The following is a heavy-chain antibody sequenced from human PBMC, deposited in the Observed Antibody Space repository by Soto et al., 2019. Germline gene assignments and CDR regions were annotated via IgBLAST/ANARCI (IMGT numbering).Heavy chain of an antibody. CDR2: ISAYNGNT. CDR1: GYTFTSYG. Sequence: GASVKVSCKASGYTFTSYGISWVRQAPGQGLEWMGWISAYNGNTNYAQKLQGRVTMTTDTSTSTACMELRSLRSDDTAVYYCARDRGGRPGDFQHWGQGTLVTVSS. D-gene: IGHD3-16*01. V-gene: IGHV1-18*01. CDR3: ARDRGGRPGDFQH. J-gene: IGHJ1*01.